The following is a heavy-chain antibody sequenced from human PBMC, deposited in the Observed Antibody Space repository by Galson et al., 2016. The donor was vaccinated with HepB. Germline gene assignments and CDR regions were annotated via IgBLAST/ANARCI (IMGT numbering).Heavy chain of an antibody. CDR2: INHSGST. CDR3: AGTITTRRRALRFDP. Sequence: SETLSLTCAVYGESFSGYYWSWIRQPPGKGLEWIGEINHSGSTNYNPSLKSRVTISLDTSKNQFSLKLGSVTAADTAVYYCAGTITTRRRALRFDPWGQGTLVTVSS. V-gene: IGHV4-34*01. CDR1: GESFSGYY. J-gene: IGHJ5*02. D-gene: IGHD6-6*01.